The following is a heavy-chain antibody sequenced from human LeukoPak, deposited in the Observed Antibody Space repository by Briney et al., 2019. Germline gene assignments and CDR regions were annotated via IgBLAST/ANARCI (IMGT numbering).Heavy chain of an antibody. CDR2: ISPGDSDT. V-gene: IGHV5-51*01. CDR1: GFRFNNYW. CDR3: ARRFGFDSGSSHYDAFDI. D-gene: IGHD1-26*01. J-gene: IGHJ3*02. Sequence: GESLKISCKGSGFRFNNYWIAWVRQMPGKGLEWMGIISPGDSDTRYSPSFKGQVSISADKSISTAYLQWSSLKASDTAMYYCARRFGFDSGSSHYDAFDIWGQGTMVTVSS.